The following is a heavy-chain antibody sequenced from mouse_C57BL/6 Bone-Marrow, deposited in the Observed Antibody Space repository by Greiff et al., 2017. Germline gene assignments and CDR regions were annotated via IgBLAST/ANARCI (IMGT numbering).Heavy chain of an antibody. J-gene: IGHJ2*01. CDR3: TVYDYDGGSDY. CDR2: IYPGNSDT. CDR1: GYTFTSYW. V-gene: IGHV1-5*01. D-gene: IGHD2-4*01. Sequence: EVQLQQSGTVLARPGASVKMSCKTSGYTFTSYWMHWVKQRPGQGLEWIGAIYPGNSDTSYNQKFKGKAKLTAVTSASTAYMELSSLTNEDSAVYCGTVYDYDGGSDYWGQGTTLTVSS.